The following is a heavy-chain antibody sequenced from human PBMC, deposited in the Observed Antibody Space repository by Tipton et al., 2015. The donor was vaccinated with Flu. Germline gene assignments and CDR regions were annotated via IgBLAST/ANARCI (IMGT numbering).Heavy chain of an antibody. CDR1: GDSLGSNYF. V-gene: IGHV4-38-2*01. CDR3: ARPGGSSWYYFDY. J-gene: IGHJ4*02. Sequence: TLSLTCSVSGDSLGSNYFWGWIRQPPGKGLEWIGSFYHSGRTYYNPSLKSRVTISVDTSKNQFSLKRSSVTAADTAVYYCARPGGSSWYYFDYWGQGTLVTVSS. CDR2: FYHSGRT. D-gene: IGHD6-13*01.